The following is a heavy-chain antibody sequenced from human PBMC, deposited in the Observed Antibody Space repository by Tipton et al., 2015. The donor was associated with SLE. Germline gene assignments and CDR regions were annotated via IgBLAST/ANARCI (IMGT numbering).Heavy chain of an antibody. Sequence: SLRLSCTVSGFTFSSYSMRWVRQAPGKGLEWVSGIDTSGVYTYYPDSMKGRFTISRDNSRNTVYLQMNSLRAEDTAVYYCAKGLRTGSDYIRRDAFHMWGQGTLVTVSS. CDR2: IDTSGVYT. CDR1: GFTFSSYS. V-gene: IGHV3-23*01. CDR3: AKGLRTGSDYIRRDAFHM. D-gene: IGHD6-25*01. J-gene: IGHJ3*02.